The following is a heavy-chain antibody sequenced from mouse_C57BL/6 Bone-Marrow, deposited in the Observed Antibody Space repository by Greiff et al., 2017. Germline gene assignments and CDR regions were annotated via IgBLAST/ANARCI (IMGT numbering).Heavy chain of an antibody. D-gene: IGHD2-3*01. CDR1: GYTFTSYW. V-gene: IGHV1-5*01. CDR2: IYPGNSDT. J-gene: IGHJ3*01. Sequence: VQLKESGTVLARPGASVKMSCKTSGYTFTSYWMHWVKQRPGQGLEWIGAIYPGNSDTSYNQKFKGKAKLTAVTSASTAYMELSSLTNEDSAVYYCTRKWLLGFAYWGQGTLVTVSA. CDR3: TRKWLLGFAY.